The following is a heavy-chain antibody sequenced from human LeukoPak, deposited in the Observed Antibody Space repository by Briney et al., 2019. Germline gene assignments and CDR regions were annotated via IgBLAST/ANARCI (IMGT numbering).Heavy chain of an antibody. D-gene: IGHD4-11*01. Sequence: PSETLSLTCTVSGGSISSYYWSWIRQPPGKGLEWIGYIYYSGSTNYNPSLKSRVTISVDTSKNQFSLKLSSVTAADTAMYYCARGADYSPSRYWGQGTLVTVSS. CDR1: GGSISSYY. J-gene: IGHJ4*02. V-gene: IGHV4-59*01. CDR3: ARGADYSPSRY. CDR2: IYYSGST.